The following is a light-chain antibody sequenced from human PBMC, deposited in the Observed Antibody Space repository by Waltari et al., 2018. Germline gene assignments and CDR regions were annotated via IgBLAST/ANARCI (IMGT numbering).Light chain of an antibody. CDR3: QQYFTNPRT. CDR2: WAS. CDR1: QSVLHSSNGRNY. Sequence: DIVMTQAPDSLAVSLGERATINCKSSQSVLHSSNGRNYVAWYQQKEGQSPKLLFYWASTRETGVPERFSGSGSGTDFTLTISSLQAEDVAMYYCQQYFTNPRTFGPGTRVDVK. J-gene: IGKJ3*01. V-gene: IGKV4-1*01.